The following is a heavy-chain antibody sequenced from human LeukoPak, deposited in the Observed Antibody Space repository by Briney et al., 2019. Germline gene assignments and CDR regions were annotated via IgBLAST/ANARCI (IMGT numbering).Heavy chain of an antibody. J-gene: IGHJ5*02. D-gene: IGHD3-10*01. CDR2: MYYSVTT. CDR3: TRGRLLWFGELRFDP. V-gene: IGHV4-38-2*02. Sequence: SETLSLTCTVSGYSISSGYYWGWIRQPPGKGLEWIGSMYYSVTTYYNLSLKSRVTISVDTSKNQISLKLKSVTAADTAVYYCTRGRLLWFGELRFDPWGQGTLVTVSS. CDR1: GYSISSGYY.